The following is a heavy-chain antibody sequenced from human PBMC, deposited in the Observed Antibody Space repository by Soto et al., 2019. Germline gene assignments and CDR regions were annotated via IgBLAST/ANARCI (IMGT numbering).Heavy chain of an antibody. D-gene: IGHD3-3*01. Sequence: ASVKVSCKASGYTFTSYDINWVRQATGQGLEWMGWMNPNSGNTGYAQKFQGRVTMTRNTSISTAYMELSSLRSEDTAVYYCARTLGWYDFWSGYFFFDYWGQGTLVTVSS. V-gene: IGHV1-8*01. J-gene: IGHJ4*02. CDR3: ARTLGWYDFWSGYFFFDY. CDR1: GYTFTSYD. CDR2: MNPNSGNT.